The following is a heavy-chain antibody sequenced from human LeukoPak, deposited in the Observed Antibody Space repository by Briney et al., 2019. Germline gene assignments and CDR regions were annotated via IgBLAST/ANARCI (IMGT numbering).Heavy chain of an antibody. CDR2: ISWNSGSI. V-gene: IGHV3-9*01. Sequence: PGGSLRLSCAASGFTFDDYAMHWVRQAPGKGLEWVSGISWNSGSIGYADSVKGRFTISRDNAKNSLYLQMNSLRAEDTALYYCVKDISAAARRHFDYWGQGTLVTVSS. CDR1: GFTFDDYA. CDR3: VKDISAAARRHFDY. D-gene: IGHD6-6*01. J-gene: IGHJ4*02.